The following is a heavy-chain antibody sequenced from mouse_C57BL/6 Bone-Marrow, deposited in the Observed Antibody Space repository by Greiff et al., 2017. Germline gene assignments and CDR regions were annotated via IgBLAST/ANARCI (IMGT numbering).Heavy chain of an antibody. CDR2: ISDGGSYT. CDR3: ARDPHYYGSRDVDWYVEV. Sequence: EVMLVESGGGLVKPGGSLKLSCAASGFTFSSYAMSWVRQTPEKRLEWVATISDGGSYTYYPENVKGRFTISRDNAKNNLYLQMSHLKSEDTAMYYCARDPHYYGSRDVDWYVEVWGTGTTVTVSS. J-gene: IGHJ1*03. V-gene: IGHV5-4*01. D-gene: IGHD1-1*01. CDR1: GFTFSSYA.